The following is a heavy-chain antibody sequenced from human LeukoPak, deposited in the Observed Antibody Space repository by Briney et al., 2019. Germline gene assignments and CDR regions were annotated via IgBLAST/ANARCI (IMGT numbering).Heavy chain of an antibody. CDR3: ARHILYSNYVFDS. Sequence: SETLSLTCVVSGGSVSSDGYSWSWIRQPPGKGLEWVGYIYYSGTTHYNPSLKSRVTISVDTSKNQFSLKLSSVTAADTAVYYCARHILYSNYVFDSWGQGILVTVAS. D-gene: IGHD4-4*01. CDR2: IYYSGTT. V-gene: IGHV4-61*08. CDR1: GGSVSSDGYS. J-gene: IGHJ4*02.